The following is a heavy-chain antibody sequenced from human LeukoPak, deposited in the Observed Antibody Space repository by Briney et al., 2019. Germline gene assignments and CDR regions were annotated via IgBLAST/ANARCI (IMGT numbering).Heavy chain of an antibody. CDR1: GFTFSNYA. V-gene: IGHV3-30-3*01. CDR2: ISHDGSNK. Sequence: GGSLRLSCAASGFTFSNYAMHWVRQAPGKGLEWVAFISHDGSNKYYADSVKGRSTISRDNSKNTMYLQMNSLRAEDTAVYYCAREFGIQLWFFFDYWGQGTLVTVSS. J-gene: IGHJ4*02. D-gene: IGHD5-18*01. CDR3: AREFGIQLWFFFDY.